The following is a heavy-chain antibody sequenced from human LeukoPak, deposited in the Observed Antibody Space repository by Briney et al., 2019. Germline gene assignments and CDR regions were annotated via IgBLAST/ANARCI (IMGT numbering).Heavy chain of an antibody. V-gene: IGHV4-39*01. CDR3: ARQGSRVDRYFDWLPNFDY. CDR1: GGSISSSSYY. CDR2: IYYSGST. Sequence: SETLSLTCTVSGGSISSSSYYWGWIRQPPGKGLEWIGSIYYSGSTYYNPSLKSRVTISVDTSKNQFSLKLSSVTAADTAVYYCARQGSRVDRYFDWLPNFDYWGQGTLVTVSS. J-gene: IGHJ4*02. D-gene: IGHD3-9*01.